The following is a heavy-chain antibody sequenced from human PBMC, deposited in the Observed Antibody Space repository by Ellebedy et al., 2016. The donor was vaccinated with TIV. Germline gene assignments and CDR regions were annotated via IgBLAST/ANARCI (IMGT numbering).Heavy chain of an antibody. CDR1: GFTFSSYS. CDR3: ARDLGYYYDSSGSPIPTGYFDL. Sequence: GESLKISCAASGFTFSSYSMNWVRQAPGKGLEWVSSISSSSSYIYYADSVKGRFTISRDNAKNSLYLQMNSLRAEDTAVYYCARDLGYYYDSSGSPIPTGYFDLWGRGTLVTVSS. V-gene: IGHV3-21*01. CDR2: ISSSSSYI. J-gene: IGHJ2*01. D-gene: IGHD3-22*01.